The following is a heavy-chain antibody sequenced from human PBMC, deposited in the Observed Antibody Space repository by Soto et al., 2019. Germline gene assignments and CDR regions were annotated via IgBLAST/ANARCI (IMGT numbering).Heavy chain of an antibody. CDR3: ARDRRGRVAAMTAGYYYYMDV. D-gene: IGHD6-13*01. CDR2: ISGSGGST. CDR1: GFTFSSYA. J-gene: IGHJ6*03. V-gene: IGHV3-23*01. Sequence: GGSLRLSCAASGFTFSSYAMSWVRQAPGKGLEWVSAISGSGGSTYYADSVKGRFTISRDNSKNTLYLQMNSLRAEDTAVYYCARDRRGRVAAMTAGYYYYMDVWGKGTTVTVSS.